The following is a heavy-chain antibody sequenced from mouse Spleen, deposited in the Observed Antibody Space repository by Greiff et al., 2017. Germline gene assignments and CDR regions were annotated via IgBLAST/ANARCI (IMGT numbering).Heavy chain of an antibody. D-gene: IGHD1-1*01. V-gene: IGHV1-7*01. J-gene: IGHJ1*03. CDR1: GYTFTSYW. CDR2: INPSSGYT. CDR3: AIGSSYSNWYFDV. Sequence: VMLVESGAELAKPGASVKLSCKASGYTFTSYWMHWVKQRPGQGLEWIGYINPSSGYTKYNQKFKDKATLTADKSSSTAYMQLSSLTYEDSAVYYCAIGSSYSNWYFDVWGTGTTVTVSS.